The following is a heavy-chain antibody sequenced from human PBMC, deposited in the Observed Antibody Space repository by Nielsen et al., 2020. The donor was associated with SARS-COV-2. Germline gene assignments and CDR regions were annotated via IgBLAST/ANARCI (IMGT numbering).Heavy chain of an antibody. CDR2: ISRNNGKT. V-gene: IGHV1-18*04. CDR3: ARAVGDDYVWGSYHPPRVDR. Sequence: ASVKVSCKASGYTFTTYGFGWVRQASGQGLEWMGWISRNNGKTQYAQKFQGRVTMTTDTSTSTTYMELRSLRSDDTAVYYCARAVGDDYVWGSYHPPRVDRWGQGTLVTVSS. CDR1: GYTFTTYG. J-gene: IGHJ5*02. D-gene: IGHD3-16*02.